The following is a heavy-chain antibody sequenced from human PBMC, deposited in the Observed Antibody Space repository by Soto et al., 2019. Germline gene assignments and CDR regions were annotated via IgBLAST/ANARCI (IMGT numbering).Heavy chain of an antibody. CDR1: GFTVSGNY. CDR3: ARDNVAVAGTIAY. J-gene: IGHJ4*02. V-gene: IGHV3-66*01. CDR2: IYSGGST. Sequence: GGFMRLRCAASGFTVSGNYMSWVRQAPGKGLEWVSVIYSGGSTYYADSVKGRFTISRDNSKNTLYLQMNSLRAEDTAVYYCARDNVAVAGTIAYWGQGTLVTVSS. D-gene: IGHD6-19*01.